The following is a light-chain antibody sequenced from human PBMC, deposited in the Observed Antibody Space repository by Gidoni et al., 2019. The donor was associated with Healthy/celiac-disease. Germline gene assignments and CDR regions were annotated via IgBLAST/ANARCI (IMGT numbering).Light chain of an antibody. CDR3: QQANSFPT. CDR1: QGISSW. J-gene: IGKJ1*01. V-gene: IGKV1-12*01. CDR2: AAS. Sequence: DIQMTQSPSSVSASVGDRVSITCRASQGISSWLAWYQKKPGKAPKLLIYAASSLQSGVPSRFSGSGSGTDFTLTISSLQPEDFATYYCQQANSFPTFGQGTKVEIK.